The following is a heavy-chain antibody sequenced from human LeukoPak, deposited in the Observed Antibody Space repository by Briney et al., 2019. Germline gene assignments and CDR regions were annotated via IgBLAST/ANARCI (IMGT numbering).Heavy chain of an antibody. CDR2: ISSSSSYI. D-gene: IGHD4-11*01. CDR1: GFTFSNYE. CDR3: AKLSVTNYFDY. V-gene: IGHV3-21*01. J-gene: IGHJ4*02. Sequence: GGSLRLSCAASGFTFSNYEMHWVRQAPGKGLEWVSSISSSSSYIYYADSVKGRFTISRDNAKNSLYLQMNSLRAEDTAVYYCAKLSVTNYFDYWGQGTLVTVSS.